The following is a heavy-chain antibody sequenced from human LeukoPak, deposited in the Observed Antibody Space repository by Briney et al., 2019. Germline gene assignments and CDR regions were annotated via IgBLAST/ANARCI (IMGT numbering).Heavy chain of an antibody. CDR2: INPNSGGT. V-gene: IGHV1-2*02. CDR3: ARDRGKVTMVRGVITGYYYYMDV. CDR1: GYTFTGYY. Sequence: ASVKVSCKASGYTFTGYYMHWVRQAPGQGLEWMGWINPNSGGTNYAQKFQGRVTMTRDTSISTAYMELSRLRSDDTAVYYCARDRGKVTMVRGVITGYYYYMDVWGKGTTVTISS. D-gene: IGHD3-10*01. J-gene: IGHJ6*03.